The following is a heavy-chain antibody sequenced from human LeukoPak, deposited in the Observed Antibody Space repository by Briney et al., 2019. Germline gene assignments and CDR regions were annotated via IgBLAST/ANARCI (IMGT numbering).Heavy chain of an antibody. CDR3: ARARVGRFGELLGFDY. CDR1: GGSISSYY. J-gene: IGHJ4*02. CDR2: MYTSGST. D-gene: IGHD3-10*01. V-gene: IGHV4-4*07. Sequence: SETLSLTCTVSGGSISSYYWSWIRQPAGKGLEWIGRMYTSGSTNYNPSLKSRVTMSVDTSKNQFSLKLSSVTAADTAVYYCARARVGRFGELLGFDYWGQGTLVTVSS.